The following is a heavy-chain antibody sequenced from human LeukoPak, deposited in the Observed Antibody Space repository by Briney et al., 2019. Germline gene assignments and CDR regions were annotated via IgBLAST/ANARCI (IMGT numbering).Heavy chain of an antibody. D-gene: IGHD5-18*01. CDR1: EFTFSTYS. CDR2: ISSSSSYI. Sequence: GGSLRLSCAASEFTFSTYSMNWVRQAPGKGLEWVSSISSSSSYIYYADSVKGRFTISRDNAKNSLYLQMNSLRAEDTAVYYCARGENNYGYYYSDYWGQGTLVTVSS. CDR3: ARGENNYGYYYSDY. J-gene: IGHJ4*02. V-gene: IGHV3-21*01.